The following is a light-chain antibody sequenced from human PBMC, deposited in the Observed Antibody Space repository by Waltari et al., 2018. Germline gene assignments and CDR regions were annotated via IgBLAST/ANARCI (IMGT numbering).Light chain of an antibody. CDR3: SSYTSSSPYV. Sequence: QSALTQPASVSGSPGQSITISCTGTSSDVGGYNYVSWYQQHPGTAPKRMIYEVSKRPSGVSNRFSGSKSGNTASLTISGLQAEDEADYYCSSYTSSSPYVFGTGTKVTVL. J-gene: IGLJ1*01. CDR2: EVS. V-gene: IGLV2-14*01. CDR1: SSDVGGYNY.